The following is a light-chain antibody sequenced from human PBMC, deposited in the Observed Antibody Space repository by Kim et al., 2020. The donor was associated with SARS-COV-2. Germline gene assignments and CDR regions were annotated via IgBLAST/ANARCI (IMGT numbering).Light chain of an antibody. V-gene: IGLV3-10*01. CDR3: YSTDSSGNHRV. CDR2: EDR. J-gene: IGLJ3*02. Sequence: SYELTQPPSVSVSPGQTARITCSGDALPKKYAYWYQQKSGQAPVLVIYEDRKRPSGIPERISGSSSGTMATLTISGAQVEDEADYYCYSTDSSGNHRVFGGGTQLTVL. CDR1: ALPKKY.